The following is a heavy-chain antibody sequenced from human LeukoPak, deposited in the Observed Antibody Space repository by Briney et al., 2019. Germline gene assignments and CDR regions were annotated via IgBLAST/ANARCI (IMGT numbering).Heavy chain of an antibody. Sequence: SETLSLTCAVYGGSFSGYCWSWIRQPPGKGVEWIGEINHSGSTNYNPSLKSRVTISVDTSKNQFSLKLSSVTAADTAVYYCARGASIFGVVLPKWYAFDIWGQGTMVTVSS. V-gene: IGHV4-34*01. CDR1: GGSFSGYC. CDR3: ARGASIFGVVLPKWYAFDI. CDR2: INHSGST. J-gene: IGHJ3*02. D-gene: IGHD3-3*01.